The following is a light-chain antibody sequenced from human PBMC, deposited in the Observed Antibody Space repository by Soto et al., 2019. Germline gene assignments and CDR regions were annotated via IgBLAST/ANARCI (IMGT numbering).Light chain of an antibody. J-gene: IGLJ1*01. CDR3: SSYAGSNNYV. Sequence: QSALTQPPPASGSPGQSVTISCTGTSSDVGGYNSVSWYQHHPGKAPKLMIYEVNKRPSGVPDRFSGSKSANTASLTVSGLQAEDEADYYCSSYAGSNNYVFGTGTKLTVL. CDR1: SSDVGGYNS. CDR2: EVN. V-gene: IGLV2-8*01.